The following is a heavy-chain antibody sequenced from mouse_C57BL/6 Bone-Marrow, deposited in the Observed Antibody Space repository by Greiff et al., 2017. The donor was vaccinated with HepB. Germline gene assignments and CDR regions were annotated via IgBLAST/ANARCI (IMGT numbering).Heavy chain of an antibody. Sequence: EVQLQQSGAELVRPGASVKLSCTASGFNIKDDYMHWVKQRPEQGLEWIGWIDPENGDTEYASKFQGKATITADTSSNTAYLQLSSLTTEDSAIYYCARSCYYGNYLYYFDYSGQGTTLTVSS. D-gene: IGHD2-1*01. J-gene: IGHJ2*01. CDR3: ARSCYYGNYLYYFDY. V-gene: IGHV14-4*01. CDR2: IDPENGDT. CDR1: GFNIKDDY.